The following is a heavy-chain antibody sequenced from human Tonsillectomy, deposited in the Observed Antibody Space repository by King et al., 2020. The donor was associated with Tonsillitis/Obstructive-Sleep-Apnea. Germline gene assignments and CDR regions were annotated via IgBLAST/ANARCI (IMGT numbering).Heavy chain of an antibody. D-gene: IGHD3-16*02. V-gene: IGHV3-7*03. CDR2: IKQDGSEK. CDR1: GFTFSSYW. J-gene: IGHJ6*02. Sequence: VQLVESGGGLVQPGGSLRLSCAASGFTFSSYWMRWVRQAPGKGLEWVDNIKQDGSEKYYVDSVKGRFTISRDNAKNSLYLQMNSLRAEDTAVYYCARVFINYYYAMDVWGQGTTVTVSS. CDR3: ARVFINYYYAMDV.